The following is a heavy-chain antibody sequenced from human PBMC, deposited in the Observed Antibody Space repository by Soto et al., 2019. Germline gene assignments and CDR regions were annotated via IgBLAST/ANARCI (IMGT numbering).Heavy chain of an antibody. CDR2: INPGNGNT. CDR3: ARAGNYPIYRGGNWFDP. CDR1: GYTFTSYG. D-gene: IGHD2-2*02. J-gene: IGHJ5*02. V-gene: IGHV1-3*01. Sequence: ASVKVSCKASGYTFTSYGMNWVRQAPGRGLEWMGWINPGNGNTKYSQKFQGRVIIERDTSASTAYMELSSLRSEDTAVYYCARAGNYPIYRGGNWFDPWGQGTLVTVSS.